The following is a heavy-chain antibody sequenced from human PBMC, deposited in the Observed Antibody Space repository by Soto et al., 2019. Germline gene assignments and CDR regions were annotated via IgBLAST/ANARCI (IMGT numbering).Heavy chain of an antibody. Sequence: ASVKVSCKASGYTFTSYGISCVRQAPGQVLEWMGWISAYNGNTNYAQKLQGRVTMTTDTSTSTAYMELRSLRSDDTAVYYCSGDLAAGGGWFDPWGQGTLVTVSS. D-gene: IGHD6-13*01. CDR2: ISAYNGNT. J-gene: IGHJ5*02. CDR1: GYTFTSYG. V-gene: IGHV1-18*04. CDR3: SGDLAAGGGWFDP.